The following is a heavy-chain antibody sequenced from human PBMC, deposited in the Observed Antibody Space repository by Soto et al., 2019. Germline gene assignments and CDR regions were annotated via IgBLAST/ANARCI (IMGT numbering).Heavy chain of an antibody. CDR2: ISNSGGPI. V-gene: IGHV3-48*02. Sequence: PGGSLRLSCAASGFTFSNYGMNWVRQAPGKGLEWLSYISNSGGPIYYADSVKGRFTISRDNAKNSLYLQMNTLRDEDTAVYYCARGLGDYWGQGTLVTVSS. D-gene: IGHD6-19*01. CDR3: ARGLGDY. CDR1: GFTFSNYG. J-gene: IGHJ4*02.